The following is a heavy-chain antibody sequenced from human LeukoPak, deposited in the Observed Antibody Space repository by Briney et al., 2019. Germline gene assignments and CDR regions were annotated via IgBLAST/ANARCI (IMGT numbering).Heavy chain of an antibody. CDR1: GFTFSTYA. CDR3: AKDLTWTLRIAFDI. J-gene: IGHJ3*02. V-gene: IGHV3-23*01. CDR2: ISGSGGST. D-gene: IGHD1-14*01. Sequence: RTGGSLRLSCAASGFTFSTYAMRWVRQAPGKGLEWVSSISGSGGSTNYADSVKGRFTISRDNSKSTLYLQMNSLRAEDTAVYYCAKDLTWTLRIAFDIWGQGTMVTVSS.